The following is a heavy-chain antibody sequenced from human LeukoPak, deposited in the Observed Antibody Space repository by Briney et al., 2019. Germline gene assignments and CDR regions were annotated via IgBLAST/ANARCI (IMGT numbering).Heavy chain of an antibody. J-gene: IGHJ4*02. CDR1: GHNFISYG. CDR3: ATWIVGATLGFDY. Sequence: ASVKVSCKASGHNFISYGFSWVRQAPGQGLEWMGWIRGYNGNTNYAQKFQGRVTVTTDTSTSTAHMELRSLNSDDTAVYFCATWIVGATLGFDYWGQGTLVTVSS. D-gene: IGHD1-26*01. V-gene: IGHV1-18*01. CDR2: IRGYNGNT.